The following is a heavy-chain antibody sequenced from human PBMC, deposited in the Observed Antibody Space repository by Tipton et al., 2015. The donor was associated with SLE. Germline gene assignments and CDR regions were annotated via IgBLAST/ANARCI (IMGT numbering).Heavy chain of an antibody. CDR1: GDSITYHY. J-gene: IGHJ6*02. Sequence: TLSLTCTVSGDSITYHYWGWIRQPPGKGLEWIGTIYYTGSTNSSPSLRSRLTMSIDTSKNQFSLKLSSVTAADTAVYYCASGDVGLFAHHGMDVWGQGTTVTVSS. V-gene: IGHV4-59*04. CDR2: IYYTGST. CDR3: ASGDVGLFAHHGMDV. D-gene: IGHD3-10*01.